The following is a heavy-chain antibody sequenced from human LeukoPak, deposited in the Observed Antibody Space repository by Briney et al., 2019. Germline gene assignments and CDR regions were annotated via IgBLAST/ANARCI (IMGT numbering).Heavy chain of an antibody. CDR3: AKGKRGYSYGFDP. CDR2: IRYDGSNK. J-gene: IGHJ5*02. Sequence: GGSLRLSCAASGFTFSSYGMHWVRQAPGKGLEWVAFIRYDGSNKYYADSVKGRFTISRDNSKNTLYLQMNSLRAEDTAVYYCAKGKRGYSYGFDPGGREPWSPSPQ. V-gene: IGHV3-30*02. CDR1: GFTFSSYG. D-gene: IGHD5-18*01.